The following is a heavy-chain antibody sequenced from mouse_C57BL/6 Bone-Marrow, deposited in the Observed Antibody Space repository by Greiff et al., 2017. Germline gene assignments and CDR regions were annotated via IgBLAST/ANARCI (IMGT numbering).Heavy chain of an antibody. V-gene: IGHV5-17*01. Sequence: EVKVVEPGGGLVKPGGSLKLSCAASGFTFSDYGMHWVRQAPEKGLEWVAYISSGSSTIYYADTVKGRFTISRDNAKNTLFLQMTSLWSEDTALYYCARPDDYAWFAYWGQGTLVTVSA. CDR3: ARPDDYAWFAY. CDR1: GFTFSDYG. D-gene: IGHD2-4*01. CDR2: ISSGSSTI. J-gene: IGHJ3*01.